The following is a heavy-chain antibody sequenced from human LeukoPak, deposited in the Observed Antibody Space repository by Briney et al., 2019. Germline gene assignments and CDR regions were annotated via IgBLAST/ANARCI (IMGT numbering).Heavy chain of an antibody. CDR1: GFTFSSYG. D-gene: IGHD3-22*01. Sequence: GGSLRLSCAASGFTFSSYGMHWVRQAPGKGLEWVAFIRYDGSNKYYAGSVKGRFTISRDNSKNTVYLQMNTLRDEDTALYYCASSRLYYHESDSYPAGVVWGQGTRVTVSS. J-gene: IGHJ4*02. CDR2: IRYDGSNK. V-gene: IGHV3-30*02. CDR3: ASSRLYYHESDSYPAGVV.